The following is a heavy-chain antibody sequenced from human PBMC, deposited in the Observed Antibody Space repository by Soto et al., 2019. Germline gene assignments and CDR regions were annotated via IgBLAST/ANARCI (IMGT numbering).Heavy chain of an antibody. V-gene: IGHV4-59*01. J-gene: IGHJ4*02. CDR1: GGSISSYY. CDR3: ARGSRDGYNFFGY. CDR2: IYYSGST. D-gene: IGHD5-12*01. Sequence: ETLSLTCTVSGGSISSYYWSWIRQPPGKGLEWIGYIYYSGSTNYNPSLKSRVTLSVDTSKNQFSLKLSSVTAADTAVYYCARGSRDGYNFFGYWGQGTLVTVS.